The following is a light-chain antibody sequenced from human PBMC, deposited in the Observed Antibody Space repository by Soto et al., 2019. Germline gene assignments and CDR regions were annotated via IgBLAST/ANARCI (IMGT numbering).Light chain of an antibody. CDR1: QSVSIN. CDR2: GES. CDR3: QKLRMYPST. Sequence: EIMMTQSPAILSVSPGERAPLSCRASQSVSINLAWYQQKPDHVHRLLIYGESTRATGIPARFSASGSGTDFALTITSLQAEDFATYYCQKLRMYPSTFGRGTQVDI. J-gene: IGKJ4*01. V-gene: IGKV3-15*01.